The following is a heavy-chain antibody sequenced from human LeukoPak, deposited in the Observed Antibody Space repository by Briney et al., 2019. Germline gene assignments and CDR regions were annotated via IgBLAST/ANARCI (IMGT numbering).Heavy chain of an antibody. CDR2: IIPIFGTA. CDR1: GGTFSSYA. CDR3: AREPREIWGYSSSWSAFDP. D-gene: IGHD6-13*01. J-gene: IGHJ5*02. V-gene: IGHV1-69*05. Sequence: SVKVSCKASGGTFSSYAISWVRQAPGQGLEWMGGIIPIFGTANYAQKFQGRVTITTDESTSTAYMELSSLRSEDTAVYYCAREPREIWGYSSSWSAFDPWGQGTLVTVSS.